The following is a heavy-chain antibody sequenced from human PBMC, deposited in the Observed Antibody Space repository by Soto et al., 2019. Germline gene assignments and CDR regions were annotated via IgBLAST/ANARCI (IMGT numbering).Heavy chain of an antibody. CDR3: ARDSLFVVVPAAIHYYYGRDV. Sequence: GASVKVSCKASGYTFTSYGISWVRQAPEQGLEWMGWISAYNGNTNYAQKLQARVTMTTDTSTSTAYMELRSRRSDDTAVYYCARDSLFVVVPAAIHYYYGRDVWGEGTTVTVSS. CDR2: ISAYNGNT. J-gene: IGHJ6*04. CDR1: GYTFTSYG. D-gene: IGHD2-2*02. V-gene: IGHV1-18*01.